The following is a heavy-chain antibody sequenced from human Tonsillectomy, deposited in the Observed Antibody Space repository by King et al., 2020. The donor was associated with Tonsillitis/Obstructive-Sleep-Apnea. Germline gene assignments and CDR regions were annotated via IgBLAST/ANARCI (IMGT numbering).Heavy chain of an antibody. Sequence: QLVQSGAEVKKPGSSVKVSCKASGGTFSSYAISWVRQAPGQGLEWMGGIIPIFGTANYAQKFQGRVTITADESTSTAYMELSSLRSEDTAVYYCARGGQQLERYYYYYYMDVWGKGTTVTVSS. V-gene: IGHV1-69*12. CDR3: ARGGQQLERYYYYYYMDV. CDR1: GGTFSSYA. CDR2: IIPIFGTA. J-gene: IGHJ6*03. D-gene: IGHD6-13*01.